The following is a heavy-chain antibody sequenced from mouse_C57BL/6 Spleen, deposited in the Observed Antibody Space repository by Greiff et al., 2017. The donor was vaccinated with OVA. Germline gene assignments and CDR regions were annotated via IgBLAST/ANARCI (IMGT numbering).Heavy chain of an antibody. Sequence: EVKLQESGPGLVKPSQSLSLTCSVTGYSITSGYYWNWIRQFPGNKLEWMGYISYDGSNNYNPSLKNRISITRDTSKNQCFLKLNSVTTEDTATYYCARGREILALYYFDYWGQGTTLTVSS. D-gene: IGHD6-1*01. CDR3: ARGREILALYYFDY. J-gene: IGHJ2*01. CDR2: ISYDGSN. V-gene: IGHV3-6*01. CDR1: GYSITSGYY.